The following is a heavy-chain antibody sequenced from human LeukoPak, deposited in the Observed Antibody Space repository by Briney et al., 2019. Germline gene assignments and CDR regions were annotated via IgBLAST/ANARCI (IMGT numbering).Heavy chain of an antibody. J-gene: IGHJ5*02. Sequence: ASVKVSCKASGYTFTGYYMHWVRQAPGQGLEWMGWINPNSGGTNYAQKFQGRVTMTRDTSIGTAYMELSRLRSDDTAVYYCARDPSGCSSTSCYPYNWFDPWGQGTLVTVSS. D-gene: IGHD2-2*01. V-gene: IGHV1-2*02. CDR2: INPNSGGT. CDR3: ARDPSGCSSTSCYPYNWFDP. CDR1: GYTFTGYY.